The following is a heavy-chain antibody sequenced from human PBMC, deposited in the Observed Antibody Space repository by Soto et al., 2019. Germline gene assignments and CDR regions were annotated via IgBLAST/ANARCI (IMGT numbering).Heavy chain of an antibody. CDR1: GFTFSSYA. J-gene: IGHJ4*02. CDR3: AERTGTQYYFDY. V-gene: IGHV3-23*01. CDR2: TSGSGGNT. Sequence: DVQLLESGGDLVQPGGSLRLSCAASGFTFSSYAMSWVRQAPGKGLEWVSTSGSGGNTYYADSVKGRFTISRDNSKYTLYLQMNSLRAEDTAVYYCAERTGTQYYFDYWGQGTLVTVSS. D-gene: IGHD3-9*01.